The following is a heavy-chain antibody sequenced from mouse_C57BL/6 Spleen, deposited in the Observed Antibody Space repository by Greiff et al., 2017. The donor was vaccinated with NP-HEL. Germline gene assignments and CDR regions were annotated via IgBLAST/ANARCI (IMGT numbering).Heavy chain of an antibody. Sequence: QVQLQQPGAELVKPGASVKMSCKASGYTFTSYWITWVKQRPGQGLERIGDIYPGSGSTNYNEKFKSKATLTVDTSSSTAYMQLSSLTSEDSAVYYGARSCEKMARRGGLDYWGQGTTLTVSS. J-gene: IGHJ2*01. CDR3: ARSCEKMARRGGLDY. CDR2: IYPGSGST. V-gene: IGHV1-55*01. CDR1: GYTFTSYW.